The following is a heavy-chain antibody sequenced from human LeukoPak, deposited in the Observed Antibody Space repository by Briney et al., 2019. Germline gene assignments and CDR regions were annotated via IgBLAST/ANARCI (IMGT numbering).Heavy chain of an antibody. CDR3: ARDNPDYDILTGYFLRPGGMDV. D-gene: IGHD3-9*01. CDR1: GFTFHNYA. Sequence: GGSLRLSCAASGFTFHNYALSWVRQAQGKGLEWVSVIYSGGSTYYADSVKGRFTISRDNSKNTLYLQMNSLRAEDTAVYYCARDNPDYDILTGYFLRPGGMDVWGQGTTVTVSS. CDR2: IYSGGST. V-gene: IGHV3-53*01. J-gene: IGHJ6*02.